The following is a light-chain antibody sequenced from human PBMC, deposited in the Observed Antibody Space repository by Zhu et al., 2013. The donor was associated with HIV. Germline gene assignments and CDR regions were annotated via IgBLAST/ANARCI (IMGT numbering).Light chain of an antibody. CDR1: QGIGRY. CDR2: AAS. CDR3: LQHNSFPRT. Sequence: DIQLTQSPSFLSASVGDRVTITCRASQGIGRYLAWYQQKPGKVPELLIYAASTLQSGVPSRFSGSGSGTVFTLTISGLQPEDLGTYYCLQHNSFPRTFGQGTRVEI. V-gene: IGKV1-27*01. J-gene: IGKJ1*01.